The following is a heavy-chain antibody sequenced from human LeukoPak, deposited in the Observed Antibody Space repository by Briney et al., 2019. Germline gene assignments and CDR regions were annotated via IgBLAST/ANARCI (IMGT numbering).Heavy chain of an antibody. CDR1: GFTFSSYA. Sequence: GGSLRLSCAASGFTFSSYAMSLVRQAPGKGLEWVSAISGSGGSTYYADSVKGRFTISRDNSKNTLYLQMNSLRAEDTAVYYCAKVRSSGWYYFDYWGQGTLVTVSS. J-gene: IGHJ4*02. CDR2: ISGSGGST. D-gene: IGHD6-19*01. V-gene: IGHV3-23*01. CDR3: AKVRSSGWYYFDY.